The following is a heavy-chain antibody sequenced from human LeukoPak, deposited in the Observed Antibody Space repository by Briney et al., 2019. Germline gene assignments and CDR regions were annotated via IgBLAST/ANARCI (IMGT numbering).Heavy chain of an antibody. Sequence: PGGSLRLSCAASGFTFSSYWMSWVRQAPGKGLGWVANIKQDGSEKYYVDSVKGRFTISRDNAKNTLYLQMNSLRAEGTAVYYCARDLTTGTPDAFDIWGQGTMVTVSS. J-gene: IGHJ3*02. CDR1: GFTFSSYW. CDR3: ARDLTTGTPDAFDI. CDR2: IKQDGSEK. D-gene: IGHD1-1*01. V-gene: IGHV3-7*01.